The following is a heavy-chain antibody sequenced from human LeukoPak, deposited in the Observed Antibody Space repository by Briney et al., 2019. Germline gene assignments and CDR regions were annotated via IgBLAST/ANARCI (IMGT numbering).Heavy chain of an antibody. D-gene: IGHD3-22*01. CDR3: ARDSSSGYYRFDY. V-gene: IGHV4-59*01. J-gene: IGHJ4*02. Sequence: SETLSLTCTVSGGSISSYYWSWVQQPPGEGLEWIGYIYFSGSTNYNPSLKSRVTISVDTSKNQFSLRLSSVTAADTAVYYCARDSSSGYYRFDYWGQGTLVIVSS. CDR2: IYFSGST. CDR1: GGSISSYY.